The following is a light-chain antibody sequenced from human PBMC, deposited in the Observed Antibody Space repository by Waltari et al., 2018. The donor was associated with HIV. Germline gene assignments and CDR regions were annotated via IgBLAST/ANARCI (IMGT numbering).Light chain of an antibody. CDR3: QVWHSKSDHVV. V-gene: IGLV3-21*02. Sequence: SYVLTQAPSVSVAQGQTASISCGGDKIGTKSVHWYQQKPGQAPVLVVYADSDRPSGSPERFSGFNSGNTATLTISRVEAGDEADYYCQVWHSKSDHVVFGGGTKVTVL. CDR1: KIGTKS. CDR2: ADS. J-gene: IGLJ2*01.